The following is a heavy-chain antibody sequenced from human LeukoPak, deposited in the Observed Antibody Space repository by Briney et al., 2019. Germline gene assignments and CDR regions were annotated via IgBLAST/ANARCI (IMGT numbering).Heavy chain of an antibody. CDR3: ARDHDPYYYDSSGYYY. J-gene: IGHJ4*02. D-gene: IGHD3-22*01. CDR1: GYTFTSYG. CDR2: IGAYNGNT. V-gene: IGHV1-18*01. Sequence: ASVKVSCKASGYTFTSYGISWVRQAPGQGLEWMGWIGAYNGNTNYAQKLQGRVTMTTDTSTSTAYMELRSLRSDDTAVYYCARDHDPYYYDSSGYYYWGQGTLVTVSS.